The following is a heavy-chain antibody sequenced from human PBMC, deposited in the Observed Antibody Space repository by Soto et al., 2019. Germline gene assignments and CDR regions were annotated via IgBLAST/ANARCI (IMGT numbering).Heavy chain of an antibody. CDR2: INHSGRT. CDR1: GGSFSGYY. D-gene: IGHD6-13*01. CDR3: ARVKAAGWFDP. V-gene: IGHV4-34*01. Sequence: QVQLQQWGAGLLKPSETLSLTCDVYGGSFSGYYWTWIRQPPGKGLEWIGEINHSGRTLYNPSLKSGVTQSVDPSNIQFSLRLTSVTAADTAVYYCARVKAAGWFDPWGQGTLVTVSS. J-gene: IGHJ5*02.